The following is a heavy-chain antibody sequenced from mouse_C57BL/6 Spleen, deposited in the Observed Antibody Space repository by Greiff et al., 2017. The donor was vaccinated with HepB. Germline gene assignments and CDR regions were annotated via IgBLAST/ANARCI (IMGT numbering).Heavy chain of an antibody. Sequence: EVQLQQSGPELVKPGASVKISCKASGYTFTDYYMNWVKQSHGKSLEWIGDINPNNGGTSYNQKFKGKATLTVDKSSSTAYMELRSLTSEDSAVYYCARGGQLRGSYYFDYWGQGTTLTVSS. CDR3: ARGGQLRGSYYFDY. J-gene: IGHJ2*01. CDR1: GYTFTDYY. D-gene: IGHD3-2*02. CDR2: INPNNGGT. V-gene: IGHV1-26*01.